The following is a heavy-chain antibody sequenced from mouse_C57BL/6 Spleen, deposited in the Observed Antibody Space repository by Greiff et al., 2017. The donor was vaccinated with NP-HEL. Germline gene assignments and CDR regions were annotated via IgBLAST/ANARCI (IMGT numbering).Heavy chain of an antibody. D-gene: IGHD4-1*01. CDR2: ISYDGSN. V-gene: IGHV3-6*01. J-gene: IGHJ2*01. CDR3: ARELGRGFDY. Sequence: ESGPGLVKPSQSLSLTCSVSGYSITSCYYWNWIRQRPGNQREWMGYISYDGSNNYNPSLKKRISITRDTSKNQFFLKLNSVTTEDTATYYWARELGRGFDYWGQGTTLTVSS. CDR1: GYSITSCYY.